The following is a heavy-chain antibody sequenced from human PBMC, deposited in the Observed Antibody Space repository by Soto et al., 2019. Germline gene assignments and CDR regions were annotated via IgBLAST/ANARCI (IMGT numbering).Heavy chain of an antibody. CDR3: ARALRRYDSSGYYSFEVDY. J-gene: IGHJ4*02. CDR1: GGSFSGYY. Sequence: SETLSLTCAVYGGSFSGYYWSWIRQPPGKGLEWIGEINHSGSTNYNPSLKSRVTISVDTSKNQFSLKLSSVTAADTAVYYCARALRRYDSSGYYSFEVDYWGKGTLVT. CDR2: INHSGST. V-gene: IGHV4-34*01. D-gene: IGHD3-22*01.